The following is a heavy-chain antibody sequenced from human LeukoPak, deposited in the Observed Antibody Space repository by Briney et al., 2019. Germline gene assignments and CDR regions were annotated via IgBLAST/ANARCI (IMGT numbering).Heavy chain of an antibody. CDR1: GFTVSSNY. CDR3: ASGYYDSSWGY. D-gene: IGHD3-22*01. V-gene: IGHV3-66*01. CDR2: IYSGGST. J-gene: IGHJ4*02. Sequence: GGSLRLSCAASGFTVSSNYMSWVRQAPGKGLEWVSVIYSGGSTYYADSVKGRFTISRDNSKNTLYLQMNSLRAEDTAVYYCASGYYDSSWGYWGQGTLVTVSS.